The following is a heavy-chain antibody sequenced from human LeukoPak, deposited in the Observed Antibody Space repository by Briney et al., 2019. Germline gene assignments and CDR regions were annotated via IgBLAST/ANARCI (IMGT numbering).Heavy chain of an antibody. Sequence: SETLSLTCTVSGGSISSGSYFWSWIRQPAGKGLEWIGRIYTSGSTNYNPSLKSRVTISVATSKNQFSLKLSSVTAADTSVYYCARGGSGWNYYYYYMGVWRKGTTVTISS. J-gene: IGHJ6*03. D-gene: IGHD6-19*01. CDR1: GGSISSGSYF. CDR2: IYTSGST. CDR3: ARGGSGWNYYYYYMGV. V-gene: IGHV4-61*02.